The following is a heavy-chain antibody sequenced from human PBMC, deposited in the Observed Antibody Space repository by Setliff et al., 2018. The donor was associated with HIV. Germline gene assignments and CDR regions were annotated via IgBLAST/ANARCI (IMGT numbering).Heavy chain of an antibody. CDR2: IYTSGST. V-gene: IGHV4-61*02. D-gene: IGHD6-13*01. CDR3: ARTLAAAGPGYYYSYYMDV. Sequence: SETLSLTCTVSGGSISSETFSWNWIRQPAGKGLEWIGRIYTSGSTDYNPSLKSRVTISVDTSKSQFSLKLSSVTAADTAVYYCARTLAAAGPGYYYSYYMDVWGKGTTVTVSS. CDR1: GGSISSETFS. J-gene: IGHJ6*03.